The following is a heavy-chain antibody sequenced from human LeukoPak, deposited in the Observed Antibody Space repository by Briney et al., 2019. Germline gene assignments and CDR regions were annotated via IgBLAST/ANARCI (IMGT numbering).Heavy chain of an antibody. CDR1: GYTFTSYG. CDR2: ISAYNGNT. V-gene: IGHV1-18*01. CDR3: ARDPVGVGNWGSHYYYGMDV. Sequence: GASVKVSCKASGYTFTSYGISWVRQAPGQGLEWMGWISAYNGNTNYAQKLRGRVTMTTDTSTSTAYMELRSLRSDDTAVYYCARDPVGVGNWGSHYYYGMDVWGQGTTVTVSS. D-gene: IGHD7-27*01. J-gene: IGHJ6*02.